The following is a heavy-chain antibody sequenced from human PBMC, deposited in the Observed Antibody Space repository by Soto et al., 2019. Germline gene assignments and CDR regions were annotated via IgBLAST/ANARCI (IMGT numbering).Heavy chain of an antibody. Sequence: QVQLVESGGGEVRPGRSLRLSCVASGFTFRDYGMHWVRQAPGKGLEWVAGIAHHGLKEHYADSAKGRFIISRDNSKKTVYLQLNSLRGDDTAVYYCAKDWVGGSNKYYFEYWGQGTLVTVSS. CDR2: IAHHGLKE. CDR3: AKDWVGGSNKYYFEY. J-gene: IGHJ4*02. CDR1: GFTFRDYG. V-gene: IGHV3-30*18. D-gene: IGHD1-26*01.